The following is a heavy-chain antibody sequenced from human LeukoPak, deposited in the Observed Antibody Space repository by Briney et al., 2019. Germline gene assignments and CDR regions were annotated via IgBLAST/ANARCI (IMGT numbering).Heavy chain of an antibody. CDR3: ATDRADY. V-gene: IGHV3-15*01. CDR1: GFIFSNTY. CDR2: IKSNPDGGTT. J-gene: IGHJ4*02. Sequence: GGSLRLSCAAPGFIFSNTYMSWVRQAPGKGLEWVGRIKSNPDGGTTDYAAPVKGRFTISRDDSKNTVYLQMNSLKTEDTAVYYCATDRADYWGQGTLVTVSS.